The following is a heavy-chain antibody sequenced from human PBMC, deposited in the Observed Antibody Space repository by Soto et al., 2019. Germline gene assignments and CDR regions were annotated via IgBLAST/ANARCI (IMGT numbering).Heavy chain of an antibody. D-gene: IGHD3-10*01. CDR2: IYHAGSP. J-gene: IGHJ3*02. CDR1: GGSIRSSSW. CDR3: ARASSFRGDLDI. V-gene: IGHV4-4*02. Sequence: QVQLLESGPGLVKPSGTLSLNCAVSGGSIRSSSWWTWLRQSPGKGLEWIGEIYHAGSPNYNPSFQSRVTICADTSKNFFALRLPSLTAADTAMYYCARASSFRGDLDILGQGTAVTVSS.